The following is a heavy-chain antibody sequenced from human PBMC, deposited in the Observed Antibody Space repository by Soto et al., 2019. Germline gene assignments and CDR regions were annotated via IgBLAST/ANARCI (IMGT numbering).Heavy chain of an antibody. V-gene: IGHV4-59*08. CDR2: IYYSGST. CDR3: ARRHGSCFDY. CDR1: GGSISSYY. J-gene: IGHJ4*02. Sequence: QVQLQESGPGLVKPSETLSLTCTVSGGSISSYYWSWIRQPPGKGLEWIGYIYYSGSTNYNPSLNSRAPIPLDTSKSQFSLMLRSVPAADTAVYYCARRHGSCFDYWGQGTLVTVSS.